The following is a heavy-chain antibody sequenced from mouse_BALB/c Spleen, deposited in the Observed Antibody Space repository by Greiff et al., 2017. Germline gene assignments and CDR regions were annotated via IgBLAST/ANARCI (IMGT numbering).Heavy chain of an antibody. CDR2: ISSGSSTI. Sequence: EVKLMESGGGLVQPGGSRKLSCAASGFTFSSFGMHWVRQAPEKGLEWVAYISSGSSTIYYADTVKGRFTISRDNPKNTLFLQMTSLRSEDTAMYYCARSRDFAYWGQGTLVTVSA. V-gene: IGHV5-17*02. CDR1: GFTFSSFG. CDR3: ARSRDFAY. J-gene: IGHJ3*01.